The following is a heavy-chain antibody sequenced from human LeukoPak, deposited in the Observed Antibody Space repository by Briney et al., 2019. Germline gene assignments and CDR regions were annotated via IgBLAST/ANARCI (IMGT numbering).Heavy chain of an antibody. CDR2: IYYSGST. CDR3: ARSVYYGTGSYPFDY. CDR1: GGSISSYY. Sequence: ETLSLTCTVSGGSISSYYWSWIRQPPGKGLEWIGYIYYSGSTNYNPSLKSRVTISVDTSKNQFSLKLSSVTAAETAVYYCARSVYYGTGSYPFDYWGQGTLVTVSS. J-gene: IGHJ4*02. V-gene: IGHV4-59*01. D-gene: IGHD3-10*01.